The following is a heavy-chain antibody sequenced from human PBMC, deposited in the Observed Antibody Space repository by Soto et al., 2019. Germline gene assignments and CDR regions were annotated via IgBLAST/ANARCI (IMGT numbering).Heavy chain of an antibody. CDR1: GFTFSSYW. CDR3: ARENTYYDFWSGSDPLDY. V-gene: IGHV3-7*01. CDR2: IKQDGSEK. D-gene: IGHD3-3*01. Sequence: GGSLRLSCAASGFTFSSYWMSWVRQAPGKGLEWVANIKQDGSEKYYVDSVKGRFTISRDNAKNSLYLQMNSLRAEDTAVYYCARENTYYDFWSGSDPLDYWGQGTLVTVSS. J-gene: IGHJ4*02.